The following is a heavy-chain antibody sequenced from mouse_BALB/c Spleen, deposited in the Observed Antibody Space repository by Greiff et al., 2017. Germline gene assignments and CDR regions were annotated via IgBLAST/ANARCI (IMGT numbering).Heavy chain of an antibody. CDR2: IWAGGST. V-gene: IGHV2-9*02. J-gene: IGHJ3*01. Sequence: VKLVESGPGLVAPSQSLSITCTVSGFSLTSYGVHWVRQPPGKGLEWLGVIWAGGSTNYNSALMSRLSISKDNSKSQVFLKMNSLQTDDTAMYYCARDRVYYDYDEFAYWGQGTLVTVSA. CDR1: GFSLTSYG. D-gene: IGHD2-4*01. CDR3: ARDRVYYDYDEFAY.